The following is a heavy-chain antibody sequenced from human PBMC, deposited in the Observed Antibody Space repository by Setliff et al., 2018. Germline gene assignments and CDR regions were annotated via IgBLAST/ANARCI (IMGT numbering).Heavy chain of an antibody. CDR1: GSSISNDYY. CDR2: IFSDGTT. J-gene: IGHJ3*01. Sequence: SETLSLTCGVSGSSISNDYYWNWIRQSPGTGLEWIGYIFSDGTTYYNPSLKSRVAMSVDTSKKQFSLSLSAVTAADTAKYYCARAPLDYSSRAFDFWGQGTMVTVSS. D-gene: IGHD2-15*01. V-gene: IGHV4-61*01. CDR3: ARAPLDYSSRAFDF.